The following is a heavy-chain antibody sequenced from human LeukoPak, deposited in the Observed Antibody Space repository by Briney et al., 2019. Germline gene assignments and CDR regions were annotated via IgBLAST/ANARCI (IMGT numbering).Heavy chain of an antibody. CDR2: ISTDGNNE. J-gene: IGHJ4*02. V-gene: IGHV3-30*18. CDR1: GFSFTMYG. CDR3: AKDQIGWAPGYVSGPLDQ. D-gene: IGHD6-19*01. Sequence: GGSLRHSCAASGFSFTMYGIHWVRQAPGKGLEWVAVISTDGNNEYYANSVKGRFTISRDNSKNTVYLQMTSLRTEDTAVYYCAKDQIGWAPGYVSGPLDQWGQGTLVTVSS.